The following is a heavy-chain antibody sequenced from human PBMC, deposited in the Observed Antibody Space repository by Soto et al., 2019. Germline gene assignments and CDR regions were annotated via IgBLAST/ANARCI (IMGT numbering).Heavy chain of an antibody. Sequence: SETLSLTCAVYGGSFSGYYWSWIRQPPGKGLEWIGEINHSGSTDCNPALKSRVTISVDTSKNQFSLKLSSVTAADTAVYYCARTYDSSGYPFDYWGQGTLVT. D-gene: IGHD3-22*01. CDR1: GGSFSGYY. V-gene: IGHV4-34*01. CDR2: INHSGST. CDR3: ARTYDSSGYPFDY. J-gene: IGHJ4*02.